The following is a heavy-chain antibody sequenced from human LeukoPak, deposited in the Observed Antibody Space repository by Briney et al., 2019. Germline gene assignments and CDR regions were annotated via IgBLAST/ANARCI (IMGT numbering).Heavy chain of an antibody. J-gene: IGHJ4*02. V-gene: IGHV3-33*01. CDR3: ARESSGREGYFDY. CDR1: GFTSSSYG. Sequence: GGSLRLSCAASGFTSSSYGMHWVRQAPGKGLEWVAVIWYDGSNKYYADSVKGRFTISRDNPKNTLYLQMNSLRAEDTAVYYCARESSGREGYFDYWGQGTLVTVSS. D-gene: IGHD6-19*01. CDR2: IWYDGSNK.